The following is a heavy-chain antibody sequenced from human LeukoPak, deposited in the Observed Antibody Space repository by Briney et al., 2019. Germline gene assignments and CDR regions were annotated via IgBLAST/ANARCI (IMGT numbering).Heavy chain of an antibody. D-gene: IGHD2-2*01. Sequence: GASVKVSCXASGYTFTGYYMHWVRQAHGQGLEWMGRINPNSGGTNYAQKFQGRVTMTRDTSISTAYMELSRLRSDDTAVYYCARAQVGCSSTSCYDSYYYYYMDVWGKGATVTVSS. J-gene: IGHJ6*03. CDR3: ARAQVGCSSTSCYDSYYYYYMDV. CDR2: INPNSGGT. CDR1: GYTFTGYY. V-gene: IGHV1-2*06.